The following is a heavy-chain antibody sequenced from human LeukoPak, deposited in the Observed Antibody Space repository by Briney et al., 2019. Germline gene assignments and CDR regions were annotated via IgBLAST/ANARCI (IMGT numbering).Heavy chain of an antibody. CDR3: AREHCSTTSCYFDY. CDR1: GFTFSDYY. CDR2: ISTSGSTI. V-gene: IGHV3-11*01. D-gene: IGHD2-2*01. J-gene: IGHJ4*02. Sequence: SGGSLRLSCAASGFTFSDYYMSWMRQAPGQGVEWVSYISTSGSTIYHADSVKGRFTISRDNAKNSLYLQMNSLRAEDTAVYYCAREHCSTTSCYFDYWGQGSLVTVSS.